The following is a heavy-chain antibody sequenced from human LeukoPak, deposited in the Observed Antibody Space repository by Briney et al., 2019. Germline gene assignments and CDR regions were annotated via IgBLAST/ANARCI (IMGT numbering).Heavy chain of an antibody. D-gene: IGHD1-26*01. J-gene: IGHJ6*03. CDR3: ARAIRGASYYYYYYYMDV. V-gene: IGHV1-2*06. CDR2: INPNSGGT. Sequence: ASVKVSCKASGYTFTGYYMHWVRQAPGQGLEWMGRINPNSGGTNYAQKFQGRVTMTRDTSISTAYMELSRLRSDDTAVYYCARAIRGASYYYYYYYMDVWGKGTTVTISS. CDR1: GYTFTGYY.